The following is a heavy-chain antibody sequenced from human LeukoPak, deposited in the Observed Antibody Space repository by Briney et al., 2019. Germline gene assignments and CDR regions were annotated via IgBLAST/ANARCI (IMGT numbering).Heavy chain of an antibody. D-gene: IGHD2-2*01. J-gene: IGHJ6*02. Sequence: GGSLRLSCAASGFTFSSHWMHWVRQGPGKGLVWVSLIFSDGRTFYADSVRGRFTISRDNSKNTLYLQMNNLRAEDTAVFYCVRPKHSTTSWLHYGMDVWGQGTTVTVSS. V-gene: IGHV3-66*04. CDR2: IFSDGRT. CDR1: GFTFSSHW. CDR3: VRPKHSTTSWLHYGMDV.